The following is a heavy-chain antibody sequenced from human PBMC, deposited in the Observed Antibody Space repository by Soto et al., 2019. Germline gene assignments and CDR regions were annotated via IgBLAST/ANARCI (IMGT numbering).Heavy chain of an antibody. D-gene: IGHD3-3*01. CDR3: ARGPEGYDFWSGYPKKYYYYGMDV. CDR2: IYYSGST. V-gene: IGHV4-59*01. J-gene: IGHJ6*02. Sequence: PSETLSLTCTVSGGSLSSYYLSWIRPPPGKGLEWIGYIYYSGSTNYNPSLKSRVTISVDTSKNQFSLKLSSVTAADTAVYYCARGPEGYDFWSGYPKKYYYYGMDVWGQGTTVTVSS. CDR1: GGSLSSYY.